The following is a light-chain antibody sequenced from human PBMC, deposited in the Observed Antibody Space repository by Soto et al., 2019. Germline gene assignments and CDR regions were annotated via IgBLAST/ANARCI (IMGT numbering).Light chain of an antibody. CDR1: QSVSIK. J-gene: IGKJ5*01. Sequence: VMTQSAATLSVSPGARATLSCRASQSVSIKLAWYQQKPGQAPRLLIYDTSTRATGIPARFSGSVSGTEFTLTISSLQSEDFAVYDCQQYKNWPPITFGQGTRLEI. V-gene: IGKV3-15*01. CDR3: QQYKNWPPIT. CDR2: DTS.